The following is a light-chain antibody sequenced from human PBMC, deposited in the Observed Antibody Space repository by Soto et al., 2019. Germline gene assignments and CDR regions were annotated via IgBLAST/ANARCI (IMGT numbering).Light chain of an antibody. Sequence: EIVLTQSPGTLSLSPGERATLSCRASQNVTSRYLAWYQQKPGQAPRLLIFGAFSRATGIPDRFGGSGSGTDFTLTISRLEPEDFAVYYCQHYGTSHTFGQGTKLE. V-gene: IGKV3-20*01. CDR1: QNVTSRY. CDR3: QHYGTSHT. CDR2: GAF. J-gene: IGKJ2*01.